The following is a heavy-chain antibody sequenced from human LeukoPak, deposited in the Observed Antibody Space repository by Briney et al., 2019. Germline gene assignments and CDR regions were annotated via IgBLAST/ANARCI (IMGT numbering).Heavy chain of an antibody. CDR3: ARLMIYDSSGCFDY. Sequence: PSETLSLTCTVSGGSISSYYWSWIRQPPGKGLEWIGYIYYSGSTNYNPSLKSRVTISVDTSKNQFSLKLSSVTATDTAVYYCARLMIYDSSGCFDYWGQGTLVTVSS. D-gene: IGHD3-22*01. J-gene: IGHJ4*02. CDR2: IYYSGST. CDR1: GGSISSYY. V-gene: IGHV4-59*08.